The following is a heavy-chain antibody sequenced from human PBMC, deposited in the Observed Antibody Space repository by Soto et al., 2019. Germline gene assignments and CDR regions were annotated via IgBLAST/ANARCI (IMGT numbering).Heavy chain of an antibody. Sequence: SQTLSLTCDIAGGSVSSDITAWNWVRQSPSRGLEWLGRTYYRSKWTNDYALSVQSRISIKPDTSTNQLSLQLISVTPEDTAIYYCARGLLRLGFDSWGLGTVVTVSS. D-gene: IGHD3-10*01. CDR1: GGSVSSDITA. CDR2: TYYRSKWTN. J-gene: IGHJ4*02. V-gene: IGHV6-1*01. CDR3: ARGLLRLGFDS.